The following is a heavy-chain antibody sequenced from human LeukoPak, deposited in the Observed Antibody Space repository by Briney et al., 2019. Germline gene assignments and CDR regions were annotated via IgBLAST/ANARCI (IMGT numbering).Heavy chain of an antibody. CDR2: ISSRSVYI. CDR1: RFNLSAYT. CDR3: AKDQSSGIAVAGDY. D-gene: IGHD6-19*01. J-gene: IGHJ4*02. Sequence: KSGGSLRLSCAASRFNLSAYTMNWVRQAPGKGLEWVSSISSRSVYIYYADSLKGRFTISRDNSKNTLYLQMNSLRAEDTAVYYCAKDQSSGIAVAGDYWGQGTLVTVSS. V-gene: IGHV3-21*04.